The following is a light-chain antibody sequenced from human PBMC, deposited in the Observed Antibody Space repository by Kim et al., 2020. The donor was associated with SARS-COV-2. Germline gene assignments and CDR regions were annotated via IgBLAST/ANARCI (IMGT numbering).Light chain of an antibody. CDR3: QQYYSYPRT. CDR2: AAS. CDR1: QGISSY. J-gene: IGKJ1*01. Sequence: AIRMTQSPSSFSASTGDRVTITCRASQGISSYLAWYQQKPGKAPKLLIYAASTLQSGVPSRFSGSGSGTDFTLPNSCLQSEDFATYYWQQYYSYPRTFGQGTKVDIK. V-gene: IGKV1-8*01.